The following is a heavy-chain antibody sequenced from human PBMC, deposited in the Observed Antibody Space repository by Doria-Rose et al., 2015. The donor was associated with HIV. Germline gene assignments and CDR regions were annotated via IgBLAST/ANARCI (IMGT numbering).Heavy chain of an antibody. D-gene: IGHD6-13*01. CDR2: IFSDDER. CDR3: ARIKSSRWYHKYYFDF. CDR1: GVSLSSPGMG. Sequence: QVQLLQSGPVLVKPTETLTLTCTVSGVSLSSPGMGVSWIRQPPGKALEWLANIFSDDERSYKTSLKSRLTIFRGTSKSQVVLTMTDMDPVDTATYYCARIKSSRWYHKYYFDFWGQGTLVIVSA. J-gene: IGHJ4*02. V-gene: IGHV2-26*01.